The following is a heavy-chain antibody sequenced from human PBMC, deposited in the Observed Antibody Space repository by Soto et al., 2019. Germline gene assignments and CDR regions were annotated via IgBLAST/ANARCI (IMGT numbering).Heavy chain of an antibody. CDR2: ISGSGGST. CDR3: AKTILYYDILTGYYSFDY. V-gene: IGHV3-23*01. J-gene: IGHJ4*02. CDR1: GFTFSSYA. Sequence: GGSLRLSXAASGFTFSSYAMSWVRQAPGKGLEWVSAISGSGGSTYYADSVKGRFTISRDNSKNTLYLQMNSLRAEDTAVYYCAKTILYYDILTGYYSFDYWGQGTLVT. D-gene: IGHD3-9*01.